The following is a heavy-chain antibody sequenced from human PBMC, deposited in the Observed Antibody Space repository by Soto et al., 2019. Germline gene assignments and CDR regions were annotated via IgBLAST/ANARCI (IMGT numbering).Heavy chain of an antibody. CDR3: ARDVWHCGSNSCYFYGMDV. J-gene: IGHJ6*02. CDR1: GFTFSTYS. CDR2: VSSDGSRT. V-gene: IGHV3-30-3*01. Sequence: QVQLVESGGGLVQPGRSLRLSCAASGFTFSTYSMHWVRQAPGKGREWVAVVSSDGSRTYYADSVKGRFTISRDNSKNTVFMQMNSLRAEDTAVYYCARDVWHCGSNSCYFYGMDVWGQGTTVTVSS. D-gene: IGHD2-2*01.